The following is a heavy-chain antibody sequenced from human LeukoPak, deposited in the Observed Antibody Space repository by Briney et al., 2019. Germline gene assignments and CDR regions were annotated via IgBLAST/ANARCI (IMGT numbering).Heavy chain of an antibody. CDR3: ARQYCSGGSCYHGGDY. J-gene: IGHJ4*02. CDR1: GYSENFYG. D-gene: IGHD2-15*01. V-gene: IGHV1-18*01. CDR2: ISAYNGNT. Sequence: ASVKVSCKTSGYSENFYGITWVRQVAGQGLEWMGWISAYNGNTNYAQKLQGRVTMTTDTSTSTAYMELRSLRSDDTAVYYCARQYCSGGSCYHGGDYWGQGTLVTVSS.